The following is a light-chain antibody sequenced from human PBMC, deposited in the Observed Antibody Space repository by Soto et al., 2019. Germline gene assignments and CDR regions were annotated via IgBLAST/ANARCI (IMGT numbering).Light chain of an antibody. J-gene: IGLJ2*01. CDR3: CSYTSLSTVV. CDR1: SSDVGGYNH. Sequence: QSALTQPASVSGSPGQSITISCTGTSSDVGGYNHVSWFQHSPGKAPKLILFAVSDRPSGVSHRFSGSKSGNTASLTISGLQADDEADYYCCSYTSLSTVVFGGGTKVTVL. V-gene: IGLV2-14*01. CDR2: AVS.